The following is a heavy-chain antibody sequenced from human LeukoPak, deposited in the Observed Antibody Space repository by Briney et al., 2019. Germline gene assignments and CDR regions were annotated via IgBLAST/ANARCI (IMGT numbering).Heavy chain of an antibody. CDR2: ISGSGGST. Sequence: GGSLRLSCAASGFTFSSYAMSWVRQAPGKGLEWVSAISGSGGSTYYADSVKGRFTISRDNSKNTLYLQMNSLRAEDTAVYYCAKAYSSSWYDPESAFDIWGRGTMVTVSS. V-gene: IGHV3-23*01. CDR3: AKAYSSSWYDPESAFDI. J-gene: IGHJ3*02. D-gene: IGHD6-13*01. CDR1: GFTFSSYA.